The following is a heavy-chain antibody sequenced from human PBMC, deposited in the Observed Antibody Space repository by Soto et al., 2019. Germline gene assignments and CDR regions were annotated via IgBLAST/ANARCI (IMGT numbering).Heavy chain of an antibody. J-gene: IGHJ4*02. D-gene: IGHD3-10*01. CDR2: MYYSGST. CDR3: AREGYYGSGSYGEHLLIDY. V-gene: IGHV4-59*01. CDR1: GGSISSYY. Sequence: QVQLQESGPGLVKPSETLSLTCTVSGGSISSYYWSWIRQPPGKGLESIGCMYYSGSTNYNPSLKSRVTISVDTSKNQLSLKLSSVTAADTAVYYCAREGYYGSGSYGEHLLIDYWGQGTLVTVSS.